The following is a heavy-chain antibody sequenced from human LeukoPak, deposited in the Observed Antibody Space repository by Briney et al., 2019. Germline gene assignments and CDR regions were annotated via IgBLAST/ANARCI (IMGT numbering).Heavy chain of an antibody. J-gene: IGHJ4*02. CDR1: GFTFRSYA. Sequence: PGGSLRLSCAASGFTFRSYAMHWVRQAPGKGLEWVAVISYDGTNKYYADSVRGRFTISRDNSKSTLYLQMNSLRAEDTAVYYCAKYCSGGNCYSGLYWGQGTLVTVSS. V-gene: IGHV3-30*18. D-gene: IGHD2-15*01. CDR3: AKYCSGGNCYSGLY. CDR2: ISYDGTNK.